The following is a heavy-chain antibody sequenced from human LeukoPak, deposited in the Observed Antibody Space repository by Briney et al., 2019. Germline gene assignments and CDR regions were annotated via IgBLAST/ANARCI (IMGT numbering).Heavy chain of an antibody. CDR3: AGDSSMLRGPLVIYYFDF. CDR1: GFTLSSYG. J-gene: IGHJ4*02. D-gene: IGHD3-10*01. Sequence: GGSLRLSCAASGFTLSSYGVSWVRQAPGKGLEWVSAISGSGGSTYYADSVKGRFTISRDNSKNTLYLQMNSLRVEDRAVYYCAGDSSMLRGPLVIYYFDFWGQGTLVTVSS. V-gene: IGHV3-23*01. CDR2: ISGSGGST.